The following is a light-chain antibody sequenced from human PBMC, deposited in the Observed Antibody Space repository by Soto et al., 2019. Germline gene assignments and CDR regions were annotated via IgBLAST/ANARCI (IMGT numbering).Light chain of an antibody. CDR1: QDISNY. CDR2: DAS. CDR3: QQYDNLIT. J-gene: IGKJ5*01. Sequence: DIQMTQSPSSLSASVVDRVTITFQASQDISNYLNWYQQKPGKAPKLLIYDASNLETGVPSRFSGSGSGTDFTFTISSLQPEDIATYYCQQYDNLITFGQGTRLEI. V-gene: IGKV1-33*01.